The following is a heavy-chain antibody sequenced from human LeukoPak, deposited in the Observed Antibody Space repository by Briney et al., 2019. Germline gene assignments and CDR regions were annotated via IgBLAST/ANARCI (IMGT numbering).Heavy chain of an antibody. CDR3: AREIMVSREWYFDL. D-gene: IGHD2-21*01. J-gene: IGHJ2*01. V-gene: IGHV3-30*02. Sequence: GGSLRLSCAASGFTFSSYGMHWVRQAPGKGLEWVAFIRYDGSNKYYADSVKGRFTISRDNSENTLYLQMNSLRVEDTAVYFCAREIMVSREWYFDLWGRGTLVTVAS. CDR1: GFTFSSYG. CDR2: IRYDGSNK.